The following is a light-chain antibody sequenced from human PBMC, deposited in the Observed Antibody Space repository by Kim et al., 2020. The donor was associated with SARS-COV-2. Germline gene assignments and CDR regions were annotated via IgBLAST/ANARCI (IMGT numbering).Light chain of an antibody. CDR2: GTN. V-gene: IGLV3-19*01. Sequence: SSELTQDPAVSVALGQTVRITCQGDSLRSHYANWYQQKPGQAPVVVIYGTNKRPSGIPDRFSGSTSGNTASLTITGAQAEDEADYYCNSRDDVFGTGTKVTVL. CDR1: SLRSHY. J-gene: IGLJ1*01. CDR3: NSRDDV.